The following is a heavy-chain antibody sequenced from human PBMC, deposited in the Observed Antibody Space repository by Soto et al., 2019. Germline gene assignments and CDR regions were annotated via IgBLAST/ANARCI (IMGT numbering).Heavy chain of an antibody. J-gene: IGHJ4*02. CDR2: ISYDESNK. D-gene: IGHD5-12*01. CDR1: GFTFSSYT. Sequence: QVQLVESGGGVVHPGRSLRLSCAASGFTFSSYTMHWVRQAPGKGLEWVAVISYDESNKYYADSVKGRFTISRDNSKNTLYLQMNSRRAEDTAVYYCARDLYNSGWTDYWGQGTLVTVSS. CDR3: ARDLYNSGWTDY. V-gene: IGHV3-30-3*01.